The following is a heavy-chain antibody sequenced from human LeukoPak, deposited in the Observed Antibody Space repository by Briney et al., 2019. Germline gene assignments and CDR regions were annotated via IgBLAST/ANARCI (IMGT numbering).Heavy chain of an antibody. CDR3: AKDGFDYYDSSGFTYFDY. CDR1: GFTFSNCA. V-gene: IGHV3-23*01. CDR2: ISGGGAGI. Sequence: GGSLRLSCAASGFTFSNCAMSWVRRAPGKGLQWVSGISGGGAGIYYADSVKGRFTISRDNSKNTLYLQMNSLRAEDTAVYFCAKDGFDYYDSSGFTYFDYWGQGTLVTVSS. J-gene: IGHJ4*02. D-gene: IGHD3-22*01.